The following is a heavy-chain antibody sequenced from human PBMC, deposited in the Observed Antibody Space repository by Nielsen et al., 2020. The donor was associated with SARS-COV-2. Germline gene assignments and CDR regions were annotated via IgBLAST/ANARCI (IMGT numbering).Heavy chain of an antibody. D-gene: IGHD2-2*01. CDR2: IYTSGST. J-gene: IGHJ6*02. Sequence: SETLSLTCTVSGGSISSYYWSWIRQPAGKGLEWIGRIYTSGSTNYNPSLKSRVTISVDTSKNQFSLKLSSVTAADTAVYYCAREEAGDCSSTSCYEGYGMDVWGQGTTVTVSS. CDR1: GGSISSYY. V-gene: IGHV4-4*07. CDR3: AREEAGDCSSTSCYEGYGMDV.